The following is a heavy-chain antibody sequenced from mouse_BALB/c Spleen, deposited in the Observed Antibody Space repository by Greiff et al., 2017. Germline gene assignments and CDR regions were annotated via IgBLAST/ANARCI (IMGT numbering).Heavy chain of an antibody. CDR1: GFSLTSYG. D-gene: IGHD1-1*01. CDR2: IWAGGST. V-gene: IGHV2-9*02. CDR3: ARDSLITTVVATRGYYFDY. J-gene: IGHJ2*01. Sequence: VQLQESGPGLVAPSQSLSITCTVSGFSLTSYGVHWVRQPPGKGLEWLGVIWAGGSTNYNSALMSRLSISKDNSKSQVFLKMNSLQTDDTAMYYCARDSLITTVVATRGYYFDYWGQGTTLTVSS.